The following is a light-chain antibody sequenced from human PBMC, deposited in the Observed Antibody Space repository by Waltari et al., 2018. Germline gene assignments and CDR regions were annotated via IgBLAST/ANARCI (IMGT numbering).Light chain of an antibody. Sequence: DIVMTQSPLSLPVTPGEPASISCRSSQSLLHSNGHNYLDWYLKKPGQSPQLLIYLGSNRASGVPDRFGGSGSGTDFTLKISRVEAEDVGVYYCMQSLQTPYTFGQGTKLEIK. CDR1: QSLLHSNGHNY. CDR3: MQSLQTPYT. CDR2: LGS. V-gene: IGKV2-28*01. J-gene: IGKJ2*01.